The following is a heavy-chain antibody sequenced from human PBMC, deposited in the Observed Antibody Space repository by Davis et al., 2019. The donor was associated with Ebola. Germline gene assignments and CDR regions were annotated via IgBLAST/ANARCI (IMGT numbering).Heavy chain of an antibody. D-gene: IGHD5-24*01. V-gene: IGHV1-3*01. CDR2: INAGNGNT. CDR3: ARDLATVTYRDGYDDY. Sequence: ASVKVSCKASGYTFTSYAMHWVRQAPGQRLEWMGWINAGNGNTNYAQKLQGRVTMTTDTSTSTAYMELSSLRSEDTAVYYCARDLATVTYRDGYDDYWGQGTLVTVSS. CDR1: GYTFTSYA. J-gene: IGHJ4*02.